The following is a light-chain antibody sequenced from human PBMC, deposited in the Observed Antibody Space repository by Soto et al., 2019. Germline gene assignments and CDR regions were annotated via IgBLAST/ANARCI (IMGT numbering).Light chain of an antibody. J-gene: IGKJ1*01. CDR2: GTS. Sequence: EVVLTHSPATLSVSPGEGVTLSCRASQSVSSTVAWYQQKPGQAPRLLIYGTSTRAFAIPARFSGSGSGTEFTLTISSLQSEDFALYYCQQYKDWPTTFGQGAKVDIK. CDR1: QSVSST. CDR3: QQYKDWPTT. V-gene: IGKV3-15*01.